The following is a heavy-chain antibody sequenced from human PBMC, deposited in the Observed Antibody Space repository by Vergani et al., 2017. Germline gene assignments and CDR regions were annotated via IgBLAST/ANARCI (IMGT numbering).Heavy chain of an antibody. CDR3: ARTHDFSSLYSSYNWFDP. CDR2: IYAGDSDV. J-gene: IGHJ5*02. CDR1: GYSITNYW. D-gene: IGHD3-3*01. V-gene: IGHV5-51*03. Sequence: EVQLVQSGAEVKKPGESLKISCQGSGYSITNYWIAWVRQRPGNGLEWMGIIYAGDSDVRYSPSFQDQVTISVDKSLSTAYLQWSSLKASDTDTYYCARTHDFSSLYSSYNWFDPWGQGTQVTVSS.